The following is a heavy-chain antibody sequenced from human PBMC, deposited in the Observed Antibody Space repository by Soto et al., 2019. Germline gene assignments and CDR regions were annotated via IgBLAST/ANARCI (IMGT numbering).Heavy chain of an antibody. V-gene: IGHV3-23*01. CDR3: AKGEYYDFWSGSDTNGIDV. D-gene: IGHD3-3*01. CDR1: GFTFSSYA. Sequence: GGSLRLSCAASGFTFSSYAMSWVRQAPGKGLEWVSGISGSGGSTYYADSVKGRFTISRDNSKNTVYLQMSSLRAEDTAVYYCAKGEYYDFWSGSDTNGIDVWGQGTTVTVSS. J-gene: IGHJ6*02. CDR2: ISGSGGST.